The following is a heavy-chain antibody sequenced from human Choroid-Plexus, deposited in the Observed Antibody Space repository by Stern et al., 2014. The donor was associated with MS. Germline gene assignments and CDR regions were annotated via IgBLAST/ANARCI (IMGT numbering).Heavy chain of an antibody. Sequence: MQLVESGGGLVQPGRSLRLSCAASGFSFRTYAMSWVRQTPGKGLQWVSGISCSGGTPYYADSVKGRFTNSRDNSKNTLYLQMDSLRADDTAVYYCAKWPHHIAVAGTRYFQHWGQGTLVTVSS. V-gene: IGHV3-23*04. CDR3: AKWPHHIAVAGTRYFQH. D-gene: IGHD6-19*01. CDR2: ISCSGGTP. J-gene: IGHJ1*01. CDR1: GFSFRTYA.